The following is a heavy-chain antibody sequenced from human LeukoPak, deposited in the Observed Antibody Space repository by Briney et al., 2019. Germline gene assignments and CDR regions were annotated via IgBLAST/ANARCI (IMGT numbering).Heavy chain of an antibody. CDR2: IYYSGST. J-gene: IGHJ6*03. Sequence: SQTLSLTCTDSGGSISSGDYYWSWIRQPPGKGLEWIGYIYYSGSTYYNPSLKSRVTISVDTSKNQFSLKLSSVTAADTAVYYCASLTTTSGWRSYYYYYMDVWGKGTTVTVSS. CDR3: ASLTTTSGWRSYYYYYMDV. CDR1: GGSISSGDYY. V-gene: IGHV4-30-4*08. D-gene: IGHD6-19*01.